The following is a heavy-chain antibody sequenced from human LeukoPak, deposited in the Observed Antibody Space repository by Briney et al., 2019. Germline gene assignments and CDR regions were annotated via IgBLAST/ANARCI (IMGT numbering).Heavy chain of an antibody. V-gene: IGHV3-30*04. CDR3: ATGGLYSSSWYGYFQH. J-gene: IGHJ1*01. CDR2: ISYDGSNK. Sequence: GGSLRLSCAASGFTFSSYAMHWVRQAPGKGLEWVAVISYDGSNKYYADSVKGRSTISRDNSKNTLYLQMNSLRAEDTAVYYCATGGLYSSSWYGYFQHWGQGTLVTVSS. D-gene: IGHD6-13*01. CDR1: GFTFSSYA.